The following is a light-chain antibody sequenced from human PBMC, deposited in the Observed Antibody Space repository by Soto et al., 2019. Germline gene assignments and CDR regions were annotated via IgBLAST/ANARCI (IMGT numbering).Light chain of an antibody. CDR1: QRVSSN. CDR3: QQYGSSPPGIT. V-gene: IGKV3-20*01. CDR2: GAS. Sequence: IVMTQSPATLSVSPGERATLSCRASQRVSSNVAWYQQKPGQAPRLLIYGASSRATGIPDRFSGSGSGTDFTLTISRLEPEDFAVYYCQQYGSSPPGITFGQGTRLEIK. J-gene: IGKJ5*01.